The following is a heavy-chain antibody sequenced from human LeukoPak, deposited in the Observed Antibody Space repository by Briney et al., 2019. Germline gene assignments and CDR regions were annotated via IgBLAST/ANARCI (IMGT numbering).Heavy chain of an antibody. Sequence: GGSLRLSCAASGFTFDNYGMSWVRQAPGKGLEWVSHISWDSGSIDYADSVKGRFTISKDNAKNSLYLQMNSLRTEDTALYYCARASGYAFDIWGQGTTVTVSS. CDR1: GFTFDNYG. CDR3: ARASGYAFDI. CDR2: ISWDSGSI. D-gene: IGHD5-12*01. J-gene: IGHJ3*02. V-gene: IGHV3-9*01.